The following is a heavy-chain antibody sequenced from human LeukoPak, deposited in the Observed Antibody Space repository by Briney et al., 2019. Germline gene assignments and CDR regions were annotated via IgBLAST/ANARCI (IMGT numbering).Heavy chain of an antibody. CDR3: ARETYDSSGYYYLDY. V-gene: IGHV3-21*01. J-gene: IGHJ4*02. D-gene: IGHD3-22*01. Sequence: KAGGSLRLSCAASGFTFSSYSMNWVRQAPGKGLEWVSSISSSSSYIYYADSVKGRFTISRDNAKNSLYLQMNSLRAEDTAVYYCARETYDSSGYYYLDYWGQGTLVTVSS. CDR2: ISSSSSYI. CDR1: GFTFSSYS.